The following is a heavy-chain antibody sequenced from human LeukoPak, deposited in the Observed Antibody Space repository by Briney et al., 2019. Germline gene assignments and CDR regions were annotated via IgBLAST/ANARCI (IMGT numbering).Heavy chain of an antibody. D-gene: IGHD3-22*01. J-gene: IGHJ3*02. CDR1: GFTFDNCW. Sequence: GGSLRLSCAAPGFTFDNCWMTWVRQAPGKGLEWVANIWPDGSETQYVDSVKGRFTISRDNPKNSLYLQMNSLRAEDTAVYYCARGPYNGGGYGAFDIWGQGTMVTVSS. CDR3: ARGPYNGGGYGAFDI. V-gene: IGHV3-7*01. CDR2: IWPDGSET.